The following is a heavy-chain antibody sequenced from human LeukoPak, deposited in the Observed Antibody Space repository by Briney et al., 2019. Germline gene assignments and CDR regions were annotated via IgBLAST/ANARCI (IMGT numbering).Heavy chain of an antibody. CDR2: IGGSSGST. Sequence: GGSLTPSSVASGFTFSTSAMSWVRQAPGKGLEWVSAIGGSSGSTYYADSVKGRFTISRDNSKNTLYLQMNSLRAEETAVYYCVTNYRYFDCWGQGTLVTVSS. J-gene: IGHJ4*02. V-gene: IGHV3-23*01. CDR1: GFTFSTSA. CDR3: VTNYRYFDC. D-gene: IGHD3-16*02.